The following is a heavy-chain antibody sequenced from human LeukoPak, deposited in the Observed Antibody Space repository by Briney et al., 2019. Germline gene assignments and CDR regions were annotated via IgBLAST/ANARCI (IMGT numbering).Heavy chain of an antibody. CDR2: MSTTVSA. CDR1: GGSISSSY. V-gene: IGHV4-4*07. Sequence: SSETLSLTCTVSGGSISSSYWSWIRQPAGKGLEWIGRMSTTVSANYNPSLQSRVTMSVDTSKNQFSLRLTSVTAADTAVYYCAKMSKKQWLVSPYYFGYWGQGTLVTVSS. J-gene: IGHJ4*02. D-gene: IGHD6-19*01. CDR3: AKMSKKQWLVSPYYFGY.